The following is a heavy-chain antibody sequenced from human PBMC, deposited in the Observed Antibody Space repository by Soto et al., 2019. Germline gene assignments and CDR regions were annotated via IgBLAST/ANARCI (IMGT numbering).Heavy chain of an antibody. D-gene: IGHD6-19*01. Sequence: QVQLQESGPGLVKPSETLSLTCTVSGGSISSYYWNWIRQPPGKGLEWIGYIYYSGSTNYNPSLKSRVTISEDTSKNQFSLKLSSVTAADTAVYYCARYSSGWYDDAFDIWGQGTMVTVSS. V-gene: IGHV4-59*01. CDR1: GGSISSYY. CDR3: ARYSSGWYDDAFDI. J-gene: IGHJ3*02. CDR2: IYYSGST.